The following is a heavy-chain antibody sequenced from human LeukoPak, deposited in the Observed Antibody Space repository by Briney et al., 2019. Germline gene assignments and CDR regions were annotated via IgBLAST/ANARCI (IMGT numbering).Heavy chain of an antibody. J-gene: IGHJ5*02. Sequence: SETLSLTCAVYGGSFSGYYWSWIRQPPGKGLEWIGEINHSGSTNYNPSLKSRVTISVDTSKNQFSLKLSSATAADTAVYYCARGLGRWLQLLGNWFDPWGQGTLVTVSS. V-gene: IGHV4-34*01. CDR1: GGSFSGYY. CDR3: ARGLGRWLQLLGNWFDP. CDR2: INHSGST. D-gene: IGHD5-12*01.